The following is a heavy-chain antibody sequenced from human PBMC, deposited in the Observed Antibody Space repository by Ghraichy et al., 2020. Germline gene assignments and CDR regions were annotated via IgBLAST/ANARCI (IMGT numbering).Heavy chain of an antibody. Sequence: LSLTCAASGFPLRDHAMHWVRQAPGKGLEWVGGIFWDGNGVDYADSVKGLFIISRDNAKNSLYLQMNSLRGEDTALYHCTKDILTGGADVWGQGTTVIVSS. D-gene: IGHD2-8*02. CDR3: TKDILTGGADV. CDR1: GFPLRDHA. CDR2: IFWDGNGV. J-gene: IGHJ6*02. V-gene: IGHV3-9*01.